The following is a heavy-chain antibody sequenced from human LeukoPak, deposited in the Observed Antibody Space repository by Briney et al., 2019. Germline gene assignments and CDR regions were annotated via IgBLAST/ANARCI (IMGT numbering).Heavy chain of an antibody. J-gene: IGHJ4*02. V-gene: IGHV3-7*05. Sequence: PTGGSLRLSCAASGFTFSNNWMSWVRQAPGKGLEWVANIKQDGSEKYYVDSVKGRFTISRDNAKNSLYLQMNSLRAEDTAVYYCARVQWGSGWHADFIDYWGQGTLVTVSS. CDR2: IKQDGSEK. CDR3: ARVQWGSGWHADFIDY. D-gene: IGHD6-25*01. CDR1: GFTFSNNW.